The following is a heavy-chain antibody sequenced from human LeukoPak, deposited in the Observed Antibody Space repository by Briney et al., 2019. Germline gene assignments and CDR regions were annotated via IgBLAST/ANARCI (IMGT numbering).Heavy chain of an antibody. J-gene: IGHJ3*02. CDR2: IYHGGST. D-gene: IGHD2-8*02. V-gene: IGHV4-30-2*01. CDR1: GGSISSGGYS. CDR3: ARDPGHAFDI. Sequence: PSQTLSLTCAVSGGSISSGGYSWSWIRQPPGKGLEWIGYIYHGGSTYYNPSLKSRVTISVDRSKNQFSLKLSSVTAADTAVYYCARDPGHAFDIWGQGTMVTVSS.